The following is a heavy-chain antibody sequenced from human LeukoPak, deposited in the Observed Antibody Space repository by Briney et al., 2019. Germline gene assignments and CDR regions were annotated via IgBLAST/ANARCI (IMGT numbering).Heavy chain of an antibody. CDR1: GGSISSSSYY. CDR3: ARNVPPGIAAAGLLDWFDP. CDR2: IYYSGST. D-gene: IGHD6-13*01. V-gene: IGHV4-39*07. J-gene: IGHJ5*02. Sequence: SETLSLTCTVSGGSISSSSYYWGWIRQPPGKGLEWIGSIYYSGSTYYNPSLKSRVTVSVDTSKNQFSLKLSSVTAADTAVYYCARNVPPGIAAAGLLDWFDPWGQGTLVTVSS.